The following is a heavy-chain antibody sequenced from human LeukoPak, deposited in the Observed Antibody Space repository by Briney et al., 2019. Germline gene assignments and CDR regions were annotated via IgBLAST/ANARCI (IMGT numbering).Heavy chain of an antibody. CDR2: IKQDGSEK. V-gene: IGHV3-7*01. CDR3: AREGYCSSTSCSYDAFDI. Sequence: PGRSLRLSCAASGFTFSSYWMSWVRQAPGKGLEWVANIKQDGSEKYYVDSVKGRFTISRDNAKNSLYLQMNSLRAEDTAVYYCAREGYCSSTSCSYDAFDIWGQGTMVTVSS. D-gene: IGHD2-2*01. J-gene: IGHJ3*02. CDR1: GFTFSSYW.